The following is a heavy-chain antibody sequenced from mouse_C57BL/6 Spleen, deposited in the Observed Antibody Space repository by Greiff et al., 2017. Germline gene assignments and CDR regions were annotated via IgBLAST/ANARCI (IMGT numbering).Heavy chain of an antibody. V-gene: IGHV1-81*01. CDR1: GYTFTSYG. CDR3: ARWRPFGY. J-gene: IGHJ2*01. Sequence: QVQLQQSGAELARPGASVKLSCKASGYTFTSYGISWVKQRTGQGLEWIGEIYPRSGNTYYNEKFKGKATLTADKSSSTAYMELRSLTSEDSAVYFCARWRPFGYWGQGTTLTVSS. CDR2: IYPRSGNT.